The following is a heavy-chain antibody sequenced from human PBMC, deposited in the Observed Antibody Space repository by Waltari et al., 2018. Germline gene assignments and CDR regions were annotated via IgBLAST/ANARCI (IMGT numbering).Heavy chain of an antibody. CDR2: SNHSGST. Sequence: QVQLQQWGAGLLKPSETLSLTCAVYGGSFSGYYWSWIRQPPGKGLEWIGESNHSGSTNYNPSLKSRVTISVDTSKNQFSLKLSSVTAADTAVYYCARTYCGGDCYFAEYFQHWGQGTLVTVSS. V-gene: IGHV4-34*01. CDR1: GGSFSGYY. CDR3: ARTYCGGDCYFAEYFQH. D-gene: IGHD2-21*02. J-gene: IGHJ1*01.